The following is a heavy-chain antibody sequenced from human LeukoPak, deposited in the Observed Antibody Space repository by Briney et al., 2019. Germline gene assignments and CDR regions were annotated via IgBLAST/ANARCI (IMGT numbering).Heavy chain of an antibody. CDR2: IKEDGSEK. Sequence: GGSLRLSCAASGFTFSSYSMSWVRQAPGKGLEWVANIKEDGSEKYYVDSVKGRFTISRDNAKNSLYLQMNSLRAEDTAVYYCARTPYFYDSSGYYVSEDYWGQGTLVTVSS. CDR3: ARTPYFYDSSGYYVSEDY. V-gene: IGHV3-7*01. CDR1: GFTFSSYS. J-gene: IGHJ4*02. D-gene: IGHD3-22*01.